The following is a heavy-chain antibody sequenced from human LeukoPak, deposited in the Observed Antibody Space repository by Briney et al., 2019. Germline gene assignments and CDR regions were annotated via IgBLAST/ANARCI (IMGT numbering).Heavy chain of an antibody. J-gene: IGHJ5*02. V-gene: IGHV4-34*01. CDR2: INHSGST. Sequence: TSETLSLTCAVYGGSFSGYYWSWIRQPPGKGLEWIGEINHSGSTNYNPSLKSRVTISVDTSKNQFSLKLSSVTAADTAVYYCARHARYYGSGSYLRQNWFDPWGQGTLVTVSS. CDR3: ARHARYYGSGSYLRQNWFDP. CDR1: GGSFSGYY. D-gene: IGHD3-10*01.